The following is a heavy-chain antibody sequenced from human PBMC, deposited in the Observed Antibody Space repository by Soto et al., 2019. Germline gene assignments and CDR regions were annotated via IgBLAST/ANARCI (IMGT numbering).Heavy chain of an antibody. CDR2: IDWDDDK. CDR3: AMGSSGYYVGY. V-gene: IGHV2-70*01. CDR1: GFSLSTRGMC. Sequence: GPALVNRTQSIRLTCTFCGFSLSTRGMCVSLIRQPPGKALEWLALIDWDDDKYYSTSLKTRLTISKDTSKNQVVLTMTNMDPVDTATYYCAMGSSGYYVGYWGQGTLVTFSS. J-gene: IGHJ4*02. D-gene: IGHD3-22*01.